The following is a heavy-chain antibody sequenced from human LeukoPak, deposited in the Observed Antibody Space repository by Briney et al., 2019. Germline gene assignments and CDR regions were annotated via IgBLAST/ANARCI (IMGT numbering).Heavy chain of an antibody. CDR2: ISDSGRT. J-gene: IGHJ5*02. Sequence: SETLSLTCTVSGGSIRNYCWSWIRQSPGRGLEWIGDISDSGRTSYNPSLMSRVTISVDRSKNQFSLKLSSVTAADTAVYYCARERFDSGVTTTSNWFDPWGQGTLVTVSS. V-gene: IGHV4-59*12. CDR3: ARERFDSGVTTTSNWFDP. D-gene: IGHD4-11*01. CDR1: GGSIRNYC.